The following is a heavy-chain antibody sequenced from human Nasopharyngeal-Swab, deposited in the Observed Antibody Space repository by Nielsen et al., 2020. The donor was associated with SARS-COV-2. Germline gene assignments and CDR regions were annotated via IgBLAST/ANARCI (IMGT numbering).Heavy chain of an antibody. CDR2: ISYDGSNK. J-gene: IGHJ4*02. Sequence: GGSLRLSCAASGFTFSSYAMHWVRQAPGKGLEWVAVISYDGSNKYYADSVKGRFTISRDNSKNTLYLQMNSLRAEDTAVYYCARHDYGENYWGQGTLVTVSS. V-gene: IGHV3-30-3*01. CDR1: GFTFSSYA. CDR3: ARHDYGENY. D-gene: IGHD4-17*01.